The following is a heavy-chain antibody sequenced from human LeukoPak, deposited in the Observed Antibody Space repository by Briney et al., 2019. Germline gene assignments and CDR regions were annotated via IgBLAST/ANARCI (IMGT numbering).Heavy chain of an antibody. D-gene: IGHD6-25*01. Sequence: GGSLRLSCAVSGFTFSTYPMHWVRQAPGKGLEWVAVIADDGKDKHYVESVKGRFTISRDNSKNTLYLQMNSLRVEDTAVYYCARDRHIAAAGYYFDYWGQGTLVTVSS. V-gene: IGHV3-30*04. CDR2: IADDGKDK. CDR3: ARDRHIAAAGYYFDY. CDR1: GFTFSTYP. J-gene: IGHJ4*02.